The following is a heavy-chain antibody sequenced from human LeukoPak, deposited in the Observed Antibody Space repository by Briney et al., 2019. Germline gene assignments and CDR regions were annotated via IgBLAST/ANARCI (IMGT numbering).Heavy chain of an antibody. Sequence: PGGSLRLSCAASGFTFSTYWMTWVRQAPGKGLEWVANISQDGSRKFYVDSVKGRFTISRDNAKNSLYLQMSSLRVEDTAVYYCARDSTWLQLFYWGQGTLVTVSS. V-gene: IGHV3-7*03. CDR2: ISQDGSRK. J-gene: IGHJ4*02. CDR1: GFTFSTYW. CDR3: ARDSTWLQLFY. D-gene: IGHD5-24*01.